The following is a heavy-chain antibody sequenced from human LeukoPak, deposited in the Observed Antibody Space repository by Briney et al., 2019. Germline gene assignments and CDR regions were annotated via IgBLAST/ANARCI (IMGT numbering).Heavy chain of an antibody. CDR1: GFTFSSYG. Sequence: GGSLRLSCAASGFTFSSYGMHWVRQAPGKGLEGVAVIWYDGSNKYYADSVKGRFTISRDNSKNTLYLQMNSLRAEDTAVYYCAKDNGGGYCSSTSCLNWFDPWGQGTLVTVSS. D-gene: IGHD2-2*01. CDR3: AKDNGGGYCSSTSCLNWFDP. J-gene: IGHJ5*02. CDR2: IWYDGSNK. V-gene: IGHV3-33*06.